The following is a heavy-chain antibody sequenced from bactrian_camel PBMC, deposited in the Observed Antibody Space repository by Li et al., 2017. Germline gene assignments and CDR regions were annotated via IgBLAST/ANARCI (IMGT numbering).Heavy chain of an antibody. D-gene: IGHD2*01. Sequence: HVQLVESGGGSVQAGETPRLSCLGVGVTFEGADMNWYRQPRGKRCELVASISKDGRTYYTDSVSGRFTIYEDNAKTAVYLQMRDLKPEDTASYYCAADSHKDVTDLRCDLWGQGTQVTVS. CDR3: AADSHKDVTDLRCDL. CDR1: GVTFEGAD. J-gene: IGHJ4*01. CDR2: ISKDGRT. V-gene: IGHV3S55*01.